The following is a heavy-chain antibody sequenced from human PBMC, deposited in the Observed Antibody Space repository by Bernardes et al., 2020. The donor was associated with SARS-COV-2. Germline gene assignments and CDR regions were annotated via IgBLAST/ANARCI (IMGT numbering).Heavy chain of an antibody. D-gene: IGHD3-3*01. J-gene: IGHJ4*02. CDR3: ARDPNIGYFDY. V-gene: IGHV3-33*01. Sequence: WGSLRLSFASSGSTFSAYGLHRVLQVPAKGLAWVAVIWFAGRHQSYAGSVKVRFTISRDNSKKMVYLQMNSLRAEDTAVYYCARDPNIGYFDYWGQGTLVTVS. CDR2: IWFAGRHQ. CDR1: GSTFSAYG.